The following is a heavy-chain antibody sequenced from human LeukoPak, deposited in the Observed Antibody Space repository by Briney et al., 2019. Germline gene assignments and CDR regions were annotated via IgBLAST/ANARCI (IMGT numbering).Heavy chain of an antibody. Sequence: GGSLRLSCAASGFTVSSNYMSWVRQAPGKGLEWVSVIYSGGSTYYADSVKGRFTISRDNSKNTLYLQMNSLRAEDTAVYYCARVINYYDSSGWGAFDIWGQGIMVTVSS. D-gene: IGHD3-22*01. J-gene: IGHJ3*02. V-gene: IGHV3-53*01. CDR3: ARVINYYDSSGWGAFDI. CDR1: GFTVSSNY. CDR2: IYSGGST.